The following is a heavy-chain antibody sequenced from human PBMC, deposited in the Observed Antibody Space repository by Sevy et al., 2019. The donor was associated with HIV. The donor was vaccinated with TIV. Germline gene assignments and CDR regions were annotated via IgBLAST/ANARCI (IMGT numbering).Heavy chain of an antibody. J-gene: IGHJ5*02. CDR2: ISAYNGNT. D-gene: IGHD2-2*01. Sequence: ASVKVSCKASGYTYTSYGISWVRLAPGQGLEWIGWISAYNGNTNYAQKLQGRVTMTTDTSTSTAYMELRSLRSDDTAVYYCARDLGYCSSTSCYSWFDPWGQGTLVTVSS. CDR3: ARDLGYCSSTSCYSWFDP. V-gene: IGHV1-18*01. CDR1: GYTYTSYG.